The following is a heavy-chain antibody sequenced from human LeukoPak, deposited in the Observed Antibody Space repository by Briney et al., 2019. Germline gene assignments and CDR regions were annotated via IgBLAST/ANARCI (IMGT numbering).Heavy chain of an antibody. V-gene: IGHV3-21*06. J-gene: IGHJ4*02. CDR1: GLTFSTSG. CDR3: ATETNGRHYDY. Sequence: GGSLRRSCTACGLTFSTSGFNWVRQAPGKGLEWVASICPTGSDRYHADSIKGRFTISRDNANNFLYLQMNSLRAEDTAVYYCATETNGRHYDYWGQGTLLTVSS. CDR2: ICPTGSDR. D-gene: IGHD1-14*01.